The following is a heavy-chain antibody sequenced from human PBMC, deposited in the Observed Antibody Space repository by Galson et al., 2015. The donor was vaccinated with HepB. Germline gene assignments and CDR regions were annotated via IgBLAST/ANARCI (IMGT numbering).Heavy chain of an antibody. D-gene: IGHD3-16*01. J-gene: IGHJ3*01. CDR2: IYSDGRT. CDR1: GFTVSNTY. Sequence: SLRLSCAASGFTVSNTYMSWVRQAPGKGLEWVSVIYSDGRTYYADSVKGRFTISRDDSKNTLDLQMNSLRAEDTAVYYCARPGWVWGRSLLDLWGQGTMVSVSS. CDR3: ARPGWVWGRSLLDL. V-gene: IGHV3-53*01.